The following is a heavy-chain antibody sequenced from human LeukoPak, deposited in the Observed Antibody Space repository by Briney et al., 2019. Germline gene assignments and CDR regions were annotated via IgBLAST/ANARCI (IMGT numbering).Heavy chain of an antibody. J-gene: IGHJ4*02. V-gene: IGHV1-2*02. Sequence: GASVTVSCKASGYTFTDYYMHWVRQAPGQGLEWMGWINPNSGGTNYAQKFQGRVTMTRDTFISTAYMELSRLRSDDTAVYCCARVRVLDSYGLHLFDYWGQGTLVTVSS. CDR1: GYTFTDYY. D-gene: IGHD5-18*01. CDR3: ARVRVLDSYGLHLFDY. CDR2: INPNSGGT.